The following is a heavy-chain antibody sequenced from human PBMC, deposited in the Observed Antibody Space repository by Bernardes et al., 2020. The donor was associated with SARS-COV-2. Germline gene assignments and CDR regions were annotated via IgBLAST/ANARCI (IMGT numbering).Heavy chain of an antibody. CDR3: ARARTNSGSYKRYWYFDL. J-gene: IGHJ2*01. Sequence: GGSLRLSCAASGFTFSSYWMSWVRQAPGKGLEWVANIKQDGSEKYYVDSVKGRFTISRDNAKNSLYLQMNSLRAEDTAVYYCARARTNSGSYKRYWYFDLWGRGTLVTVSS. CDR1: GFTFSSYW. D-gene: IGHD1-26*01. V-gene: IGHV3-7*04. CDR2: IKQDGSEK.